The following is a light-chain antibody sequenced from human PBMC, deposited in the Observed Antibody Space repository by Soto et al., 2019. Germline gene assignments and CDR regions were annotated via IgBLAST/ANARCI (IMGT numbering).Light chain of an antibody. CDR3: QQRHMWPIT. J-gene: IGKJ5*01. CDR2: AAS. V-gene: IGKV1-39*01. CDR1: QSISSY. Sequence: DIQMTQSPSSLSASVGDRVTITCRASQSISSYLNCYQQKPGKAPKLLVYAASSLQSGVPSRFSGSGSGTDFTLTISSLEPEDSAVYYCQQRHMWPITFGQGTRLEIK.